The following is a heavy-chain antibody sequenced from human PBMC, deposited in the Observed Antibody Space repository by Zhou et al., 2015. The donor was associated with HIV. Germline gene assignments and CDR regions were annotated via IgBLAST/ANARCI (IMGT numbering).Heavy chain of an antibody. D-gene: IGHD7-27*01. CDR1: GDTFNSHI. J-gene: IGHJ4*02. V-gene: IGHV1-2*02. CDR3: ARDHNWGPDY. Sequence: QVQLVQSGAEVKKPGSSMKVSCKASGDTFNSHIITWVRQAPGQGLEWMGWIHPNSGGTNYAQKFRGRVTITRDTSISTMYMELNSLTSDDTAVYFCARDHNWGPDYWGQGTLVTVSS. CDR2: IHPNSGGT.